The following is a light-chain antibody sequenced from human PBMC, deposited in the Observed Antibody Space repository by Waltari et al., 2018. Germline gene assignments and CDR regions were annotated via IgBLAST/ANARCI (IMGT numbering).Light chain of an antibody. Sequence: DIQMTQSPSSLSASVGDRVTITCRASQNINIYLNWYHQKPGKAPKLLINAVSSLQGGIPSRFIGSGSGTEFTLTIRGLQPEDFGTYYCQQTHSTPPTFGHGTKVEI. CDR2: AVS. V-gene: IGKV1-39*01. CDR3: QQTHSTPPT. CDR1: QNINIY. J-gene: IGKJ1*01.